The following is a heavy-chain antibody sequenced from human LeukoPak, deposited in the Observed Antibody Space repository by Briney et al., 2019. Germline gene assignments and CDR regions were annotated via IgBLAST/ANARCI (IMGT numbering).Heavy chain of an antibody. V-gene: IGHV1-46*01. CDR1: GYTFTSYY. CDR2: INPSGGST. Sequence: GASVKVSCKASGYTFTSYYMHWVRQAPGQGLEWMGIINPSGGSTSYAQKFQGRVTMTRDTSTSTVYVELSSLRSEDTAVYYCARENSYYDSRGYYFNYYGMDVWGQGTTVTVSS. D-gene: IGHD3-22*01. CDR3: ARENSYYDSRGYYFNYYGMDV. J-gene: IGHJ6*02.